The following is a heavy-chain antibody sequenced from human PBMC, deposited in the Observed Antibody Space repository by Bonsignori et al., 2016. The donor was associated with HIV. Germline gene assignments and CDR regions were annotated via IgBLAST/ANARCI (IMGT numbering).Heavy chain of an antibody. CDR2: IYSGGST. Sequence: GESLKISCAASGFTVSSNYMSWVRQAPGKGLEWVSVIYSGGSTYYADSVKGRFTISRDNSKNTLYLQMNSLRAEDTAVYYCARNAGVGRLMYYFDYWGQGTLVTVSS. D-gene: IGHD3-16*01. V-gene: IGHV3-53*01. CDR1: GFTVSSNY. CDR3: ARNAGVGRLMYYFDY. J-gene: IGHJ4*02.